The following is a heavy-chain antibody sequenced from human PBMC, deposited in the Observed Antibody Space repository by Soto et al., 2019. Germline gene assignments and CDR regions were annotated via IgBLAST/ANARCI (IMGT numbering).Heavy chain of an antibody. CDR3: AREFYHYERSGYIRRALDI. CDR1: GGSISSYY. D-gene: IGHD3-22*01. V-gene: IGHV4-59*01. J-gene: IGHJ3*02. CDR2: IYYSGST. Sequence: SETLSLTFTVSGGSISSYYWTWIRQPPGKGLEWIGYIYYSGSTNYNPSLTSLLAISVDTSKNQFSLKLSSVTAADTAVSYCAREFYHYERSGYIRRALDIWRQGTMVTVSS.